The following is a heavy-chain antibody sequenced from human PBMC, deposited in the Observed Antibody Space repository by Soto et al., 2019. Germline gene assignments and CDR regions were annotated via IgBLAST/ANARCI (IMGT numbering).Heavy chain of an antibody. V-gene: IGHV4-59*01. CDR1: GGSISVYY. J-gene: IGHJ4*02. CDR3: ARSVASSHPRY. D-gene: IGHD3-9*01. CDR2: VYDTGRP. Sequence: SETLSLTCTISGGSISVYYWSWIRQSPRQGLEWLGYVYDTGRPYYSPSLKSRVTISAATSKNQISLKLTSATAADTAVYYCARSVASSHPRYWGRGTRVTVSS.